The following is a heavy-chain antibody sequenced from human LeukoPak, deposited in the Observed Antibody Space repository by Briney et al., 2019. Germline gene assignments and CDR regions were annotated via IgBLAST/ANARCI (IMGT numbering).Heavy chain of an antibody. CDR2: IYIDGST. CDR1: GGSISSYY. V-gene: IGHV4-4*07. D-gene: IGHD3-10*01. Sequence: SETLSLTCTVSGGSISSYYWSWIRQAAGKGLGWIGRIYIDGSTNYSPSLKSRVTMSVDTSKNQFSLKLSSVTAADTAVYYCAREDRGSGRGLDPWGQGTLVTVSS. J-gene: IGHJ5*02. CDR3: AREDRGSGRGLDP.